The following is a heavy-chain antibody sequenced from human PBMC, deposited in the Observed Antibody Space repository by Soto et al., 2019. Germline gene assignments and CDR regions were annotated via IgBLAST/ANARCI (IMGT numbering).Heavy chain of an antibody. CDR1: GFTFSDFS. CDR3: AREVVTSKWYFDN. D-gene: IGHD2-21*02. V-gene: IGHV3-30*04. Sequence: QVRIMQSGGGVVQPGGSLRLSYTTSGFTFSDFSVHWFRQAPGEGLEWVAVIGSTDVTFYADSVKGRFTVSRDNSRVTVYLQMDSLRPDDTGVYYCAREVVTSKWYFDNWGQGILVTVSS. J-gene: IGHJ4*02. CDR2: IGSTDVT.